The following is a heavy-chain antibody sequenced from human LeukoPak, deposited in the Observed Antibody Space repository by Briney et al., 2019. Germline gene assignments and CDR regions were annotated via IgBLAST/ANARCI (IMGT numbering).Heavy chain of an antibody. D-gene: IGHD3-9*01. CDR3: ARDLNDYDILTGPFDY. J-gene: IGHJ4*02. CDR2: ISYDGSNK. CDR1: GFTFSSYA. Sequence: GGSLRLSCAASGFTFSSYAMHWVRQAPGKGLEWVAVISYDGSNKYYADSVKGRFTISRDNSKNTLYLQMNSLRAEDTAVYYCARDLNDYDILTGPFDYWGQGTLVTVSS. V-gene: IGHV3-30-3*01.